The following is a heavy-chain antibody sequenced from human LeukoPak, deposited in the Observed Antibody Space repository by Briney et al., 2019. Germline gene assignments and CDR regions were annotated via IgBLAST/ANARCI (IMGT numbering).Heavy chain of an antibody. J-gene: IGHJ4*02. CDR2: INHSGST. D-gene: IGHD3-10*01. CDR1: GGSFSGYY. CDR3: AKDVLRGEPGYFDY. V-gene: IGHV4-34*01. Sequence: SETLSLTCAVYGGSFSGYYWSWIRQPPGKGLEWIGEINHSGSTNYNPSLKSRVTISVDTSKNQFSLKLSSVTAADTAVYYCAKDVLRGEPGYFDYWGQGTLVTVSS.